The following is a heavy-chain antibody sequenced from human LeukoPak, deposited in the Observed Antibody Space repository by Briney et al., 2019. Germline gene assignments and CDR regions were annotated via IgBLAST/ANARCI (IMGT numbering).Heavy chain of an antibody. J-gene: IGHJ3*02. D-gene: IGHD5-18*01. Sequence: SETLSLTCTVSGDSISSSNYYWGWIRQPPGKGLEWIGSIFYTGSTYYNPSLKSRVTISVDTSKNQFSLKLSSVTAADTAVYYCARVLGYSYGSYDAFDIWGQGTMVTVSS. CDR1: GDSISSSNYY. V-gene: IGHV4-39*01. CDR2: IFYTGST. CDR3: ARVLGYSYGSYDAFDI.